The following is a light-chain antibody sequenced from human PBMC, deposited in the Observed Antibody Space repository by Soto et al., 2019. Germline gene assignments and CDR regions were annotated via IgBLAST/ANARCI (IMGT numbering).Light chain of an antibody. CDR3: QQRSNWPIT. V-gene: IGKV3-11*01. Sequence: EIVLTQSPATLPLSPGERATLSCRASQSVSSYLAWYQQKPGQAPRLLIYDASNRATGIPARFSGSGSGTDFTLTISSLEPEDFAVYYCQQRSNWPITFGQGTDWRL. J-gene: IGKJ5*01. CDR1: QSVSSY. CDR2: DAS.